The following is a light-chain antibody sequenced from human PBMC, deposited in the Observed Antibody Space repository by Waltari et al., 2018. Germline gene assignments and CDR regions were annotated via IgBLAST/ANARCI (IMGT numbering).Light chain of an antibody. CDR1: QDISSW. V-gene: IGKV1-12*01. CDR2: AAS. CDR3: QQANSFPLT. Sequence: DIQMTQSPSSVSASVGDRVTITCRASQDISSWLTWYQQKPGKVPKLLIYAASRLQSGFPSRFSGSGSGTDFTLTISSLQPKDFATYFCQQANSFPLTFGGGTKVEIK. J-gene: IGKJ4*01.